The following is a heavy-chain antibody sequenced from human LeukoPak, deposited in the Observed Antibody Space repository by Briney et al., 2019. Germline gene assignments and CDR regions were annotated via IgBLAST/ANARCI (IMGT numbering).Heavy chain of an antibody. J-gene: IGHJ3*02. CDR1: GGSISAYY. D-gene: IGHD4-17*01. V-gene: IGHV4-59*01. CDR3: ARPKGGEYSPFDI. CDR2: IYYRGRT. Sequence: PSETLSLTCTVSGGSISAYYGSWLRQPPGRGLVGVGYIYYRGRTTYNPSLKSRATISVATSKTQFSRKLSAVTAAATAVYYCARPKGGEYSPFDIWGQGTKVTVSS.